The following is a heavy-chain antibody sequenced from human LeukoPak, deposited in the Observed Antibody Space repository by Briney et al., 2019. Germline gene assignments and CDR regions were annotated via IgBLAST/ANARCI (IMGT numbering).Heavy chain of an antibody. CDR2: ISGSGGST. CDR3: ARVSASYYYGSGSYYSYMDV. V-gene: IGHV3-23*01. J-gene: IGHJ6*03. Sequence: GGSLRLSCAASGFTFSSYGMSWVRQAPGKGLEWVSAISGSGGSTYYADSVKGRFTISRDNAKNSLYLQMNSLRAEDTALYYCARVSASYYYGSGSYYSYMDVWGKGTTVTVSS. CDR1: GFTFSSYG. D-gene: IGHD3-10*01.